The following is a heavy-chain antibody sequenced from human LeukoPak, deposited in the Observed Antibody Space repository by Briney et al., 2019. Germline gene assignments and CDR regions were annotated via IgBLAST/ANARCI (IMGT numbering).Heavy chain of an antibody. V-gene: IGHV3-33*06. CDR3: AKDAQRGFDYSNSLEN. CDR1: KFTFSHYG. D-gene: IGHD4-11*01. CDR2: IWNDGSSQ. Sequence: GGSLRLSCAASKFTFSHYGMHWVRQAPGKGLEWVAVIWNDGSSQFYADSVKGRFTVSRDNSQRKLYLQMNSLRPEDTAVYCCAKDAQRGFDYSNSLENWGQGTLVTVSS. J-gene: IGHJ4*02.